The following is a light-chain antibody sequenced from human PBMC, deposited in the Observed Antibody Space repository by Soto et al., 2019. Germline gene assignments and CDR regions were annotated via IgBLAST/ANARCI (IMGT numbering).Light chain of an antibody. CDR2: DVS. CDR1: SSDFGIYNS. V-gene: IGLV2-14*01. Sequence: SALTQPASVSGSPGQSITLLCTGTSSDFGIYNSVSWYQQHPGKAPKLMIHDVSNRPSGVSSRFSGSRSGNTASLTISGLQAEDEADYYYSSFTSSSSYVFGPGTKVTVL. CDR3: SSFTSSSSYV. J-gene: IGLJ1*01.